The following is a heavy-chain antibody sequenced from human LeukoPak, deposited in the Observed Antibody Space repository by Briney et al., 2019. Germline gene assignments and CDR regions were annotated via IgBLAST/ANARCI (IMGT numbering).Heavy chain of an antibody. CDR1: GFPFSTYS. D-gene: IGHD1-26*01. Sequence: PGGSLRLSCVTSGFPFSTYSMNWVRQAPGKGLEWLSYITSTSDTIYYADSVKGRFTISRDNAKNSLYLQMNSLRAEDTAVYYCASFPWDLRPTWGQGTLVSVSS. J-gene: IGHJ4*02. CDR2: ITSTSDTI. CDR3: ASFPWDLRPT. V-gene: IGHV3-48*01.